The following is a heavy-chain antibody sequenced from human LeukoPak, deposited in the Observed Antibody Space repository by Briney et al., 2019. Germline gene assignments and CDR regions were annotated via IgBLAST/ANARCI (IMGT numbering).Heavy chain of an antibody. D-gene: IGHD3-10*01. CDR2: ISPSGGST. CDR1: GYTFTGYY. CDR3: ARANGGGSGSYYNKSPAFDP. Sequence: ASVKVSCKASGYTFTGYYMHWVRQAPGQGLEWMGIISPSGGSTSYAQKFQGRVTMTRDTSTSTVYMELSSLRSEDTAVYYCARANGGGSGSYYNKSPAFDPWGQGTLVTVSS. J-gene: IGHJ5*02. V-gene: IGHV1-46*01.